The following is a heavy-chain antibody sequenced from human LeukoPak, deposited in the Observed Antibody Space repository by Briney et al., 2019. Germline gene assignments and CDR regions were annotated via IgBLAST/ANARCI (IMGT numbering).Heavy chain of an antibody. J-gene: IGHJ4*02. CDR1: GDMFISNY. D-gene: IGHD1-14*01. CDR3: AFGTPHGLKY. V-gene: IGHV1-2*02. CDR2: INPTNGDT. Sequence: ASVKVSCKTSGDMFISNYIFWVRQAPGQGLEWVGWINPTNGDTDSAEKVKGRVTLTRDTATTTAYLELSHLRADDKAVYYCAFGTPHGLKYWGQGSLVTVSS.